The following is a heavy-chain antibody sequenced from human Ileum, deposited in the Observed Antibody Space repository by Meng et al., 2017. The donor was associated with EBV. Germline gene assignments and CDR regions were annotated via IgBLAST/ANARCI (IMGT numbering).Heavy chain of an antibody. CDR3: ATDVGTVADH. V-gene: IGHV1-69*01. CDR1: GGNFKTFG. CDR2: VTPVFTST. D-gene: IGHD4-23*01. J-gene: IGHJ4*02. Sequence: QVQRGQSGADVKKPGSSVKISCRASGGNFKTFGFSWVRLAPGQGLEWMGGVTPVFTSTLYAKHFKDRVTITADESTNTAFMELKNLQSDDTAIHYCATDVGTVADHWGPGTLVTVSS.